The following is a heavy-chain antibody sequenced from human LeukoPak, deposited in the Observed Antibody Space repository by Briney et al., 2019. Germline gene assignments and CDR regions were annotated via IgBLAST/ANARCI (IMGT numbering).Heavy chain of an antibody. V-gene: IGHV4-59*01. CDR1: GGSISSYY. Sequence: SETLSLTCTVSGGSISSYYWSWIRQPPGKGLEWIGYIYYSGSTNYNPSLKSRVTISVDPSKNQFSLKLSSVTAADTAVYYCARDIGYYDSSGYFWYFDLWGRGTLVTVSS. CDR3: ARDIGYYDSSGYFWYFDL. J-gene: IGHJ2*01. CDR2: IYYSGST. D-gene: IGHD3-22*01.